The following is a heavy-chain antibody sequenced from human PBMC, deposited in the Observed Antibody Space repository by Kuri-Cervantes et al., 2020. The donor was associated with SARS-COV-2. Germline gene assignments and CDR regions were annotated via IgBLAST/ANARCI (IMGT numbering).Heavy chain of an antibody. CDR3: ARDNILFSGSGFDT. J-gene: IGHJ5*02. Sequence: SETLSLTCSVSGGSVSRSGFFWGWIRQPPGKGLEWIGNIYYSGRTYYNPSLKNRVTMSVDTSRNQVSLKLSSVTAADTAVYYGARDNILFSGSGFDTWGQGALVTVSS. V-gene: IGHV4-39*02. CDR1: GGSVSRSGFF. CDR2: IYYSGRT. D-gene: IGHD1-26*01.